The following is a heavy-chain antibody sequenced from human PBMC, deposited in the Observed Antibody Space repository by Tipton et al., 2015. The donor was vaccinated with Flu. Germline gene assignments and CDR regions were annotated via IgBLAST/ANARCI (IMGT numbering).Heavy chain of an antibody. CDR2: INHSVST. CDR1: GGSFSGYY. D-gene: IGHD3-10*01. J-gene: IGHJ4*02. CDR3: ARGFKLWCGESRKKQIKPFDY. V-gene: IGHV4-34*01. Sequence: TLSLTCAVYGGSFSGYYWSWIRQPPGKGLEWIGEINHSVSTNYNPSLKSRFTISVDTSKNQFSLKLSSVTAADTAVYYCARGFKLWCGESRKKQIKPFDYWGQGTLVTVSS.